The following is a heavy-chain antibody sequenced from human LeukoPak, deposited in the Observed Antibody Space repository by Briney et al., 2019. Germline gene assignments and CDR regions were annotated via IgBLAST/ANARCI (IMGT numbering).Heavy chain of an antibody. V-gene: IGHV4-4*07. D-gene: IGHD5-12*01. CDR3: ARDKSRLVPVDIVATTTSYYYYGMDV. CDR2: IYTSGST. CDR1: GGSISSYY. Sequence: SETLSLTCTVSGGSISSYYWSWIRQPAGKGLEWIGRIYTSGSTNYNPSLKSRVTMSVDTSKNQFSLKLSSVTAADTAVYYCARDKSRLVPVDIVATTTSYYYYGMDVWGQGTTVTVSS. J-gene: IGHJ6*02.